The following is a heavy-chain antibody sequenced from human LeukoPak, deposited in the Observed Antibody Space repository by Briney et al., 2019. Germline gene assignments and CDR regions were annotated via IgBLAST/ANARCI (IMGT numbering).Heavy chain of an antibody. J-gene: IGHJ4*02. Sequence: PGGSLRLSCAASGFTFSSYAMSWVRQAPGKGLEWVSSISSSDGNYADSVKGRFTISRDNSKNTLYLQMNSLRAEDTAVYYCAKSFRYYDRSGYYHFDYWGPGALVSVSS. D-gene: IGHD3-22*01. V-gene: IGHV3-23*01. CDR2: ISSSDG. CDR3: AKSFRYYDRSGYYHFDY. CDR1: GFTFSSYA.